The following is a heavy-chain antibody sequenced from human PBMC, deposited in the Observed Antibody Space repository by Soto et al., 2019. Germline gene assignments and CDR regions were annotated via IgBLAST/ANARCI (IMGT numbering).Heavy chain of an antibody. D-gene: IGHD3-22*01. J-gene: IGHJ4*02. CDR1: GGSISSGGYY. CDR2: IYYSGST. Sequence: LALSCTVSGGSISSGGYYWSWIRQHPGKGLEWIGYIYYSGSTYYNPSLKSRVTISVDTSKNQFSLKLSSVTAADTAVYYCARAAAPVYYDSSGLDYWGQGTLVTVSS. CDR3: ARAAAPVYYDSSGLDY. V-gene: IGHV4-31*03.